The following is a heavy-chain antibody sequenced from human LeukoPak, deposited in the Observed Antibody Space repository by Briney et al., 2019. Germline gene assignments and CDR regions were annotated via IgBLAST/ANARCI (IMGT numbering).Heavy chain of an antibody. CDR1: GYTFTSYG. Sequence: GASVKVSCKASGYTFTSYGISWVRQAPGQGLEWMGWISAYNGNTNYVQKLQGRVTMTTDTSTSTACMELRSLRSDDTAVYYCARVAPTRYCSSTSCYMRDGMDVWGQGTAVTVSS. CDR3: ARVAPTRYCSSTSCYMRDGMDV. D-gene: IGHD2-2*02. CDR2: ISAYNGNT. V-gene: IGHV1-18*01. J-gene: IGHJ6*02.